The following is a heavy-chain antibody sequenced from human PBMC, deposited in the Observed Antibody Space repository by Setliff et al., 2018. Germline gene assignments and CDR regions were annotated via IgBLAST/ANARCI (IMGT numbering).Heavy chain of an antibody. D-gene: IGHD2-15*01. CDR1: GFTFSSYR. J-gene: IGHJ4*02. CDR2: ILDDGVKK. CDR3: ARTCSGSGCYAGLES. Sequence: PGGSLRLSCAASGFTFSSYRMHWVRQAPGKGLEWVAVILDDGVKKYHADSVKGRFTISRDNSKNTLYLQMNSLRPEDTAVYYCARTCSGSGCYAGLESWGQGTLVTVSS. V-gene: IGHV3-30*03.